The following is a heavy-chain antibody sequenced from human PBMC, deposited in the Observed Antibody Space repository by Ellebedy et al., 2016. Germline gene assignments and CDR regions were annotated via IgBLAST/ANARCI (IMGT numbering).Heavy chain of an antibody. D-gene: IGHD2-2*01. CDR3: ARGVLDCSSTSCYRSWFNP. CDR2: IIPIFGTA. CDR1: GGTFSSYA. V-gene: IGHV1-69*13. Sequence: SVKVSXXASGGTFSSYAISWVRQAPGQGLEWMGGIIPIFGTANYAQKFQGRVTITADESTSTAYTELSSLRSEDTAVYYCARGVLDCSSTSCYRSWFNPWGQGTLVTVSS. J-gene: IGHJ5*02.